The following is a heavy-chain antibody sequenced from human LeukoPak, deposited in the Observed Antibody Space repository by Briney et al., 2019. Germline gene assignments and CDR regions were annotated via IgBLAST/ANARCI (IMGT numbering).Heavy chain of an antibody. V-gene: IGHV5-51*07. Sequence: GESLKISCKGFGYNFNNPWIGWVHQMPGKGLEWMGIMYPGDSDTGYSPSFQGNVTISSDKSISTAYLQWSSLKASDTAMYFCAGLRSDAIDVWGQGTMVTVSS. J-gene: IGHJ3*01. CDR3: AGLRSDAIDV. CDR2: MYPGDSDT. CDR1: GYNFNNPW.